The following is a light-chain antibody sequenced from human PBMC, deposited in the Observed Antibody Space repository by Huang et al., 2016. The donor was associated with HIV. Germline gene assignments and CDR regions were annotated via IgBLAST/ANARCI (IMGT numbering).Light chain of an antibody. CDR3: LQHNSYPLT. CDR1: QGISYY. CDR2: AAS. Sequence: DIQMTQSPSAMSASVGDRVTITCRASQGISYYLAWFQQKPGKVPKPLIYAASSLQRGVPSRFSGSGSGTEFTLTISSLQPEDFAAYFCLQHNSYPLTFGGGTKVEIK. J-gene: IGKJ4*01. V-gene: IGKV1-17*03.